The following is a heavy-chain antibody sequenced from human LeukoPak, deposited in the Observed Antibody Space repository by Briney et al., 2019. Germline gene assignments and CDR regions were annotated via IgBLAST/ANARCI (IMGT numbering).Heavy chain of an antibody. V-gene: IGHV3-64*01. CDR1: GFTFSNYA. J-gene: IGHJ4*02. CDR3: ARKWSSLDY. CDR2: ISSDGRST. Sequence: PGGSLRLSCAASGFTFSNYAMHWVRQAPGKGLEYVSAISSDGRSTYYINSVKGRFTLSRDNAKNSLYLQMNSLRAEDTAVYYCARKWSSLDYWGQGTLVSVSS. D-gene: IGHD1-26*01.